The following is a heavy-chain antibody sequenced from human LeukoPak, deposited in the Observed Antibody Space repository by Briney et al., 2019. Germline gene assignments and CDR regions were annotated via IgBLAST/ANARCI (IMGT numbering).Heavy chain of an antibody. CDR1: GGSSSSTSYY. D-gene: IGHD3-22*01. CDR3: EGGSSGYYYRDV. J-gene: IGHJ4*02. Sequence: SETLSLTCTVSGGSSSSTSYYWGWIRQPPGKGLEWIGTIYYSGSTYYNPSLKSRVTISVDTSKNQFSLKLSSVTAADTAVYYCEGGSSGYYYRDVWGQGTLVTVSS. CDR2: IYYSGST. V-gene: IGHV4-39*07.